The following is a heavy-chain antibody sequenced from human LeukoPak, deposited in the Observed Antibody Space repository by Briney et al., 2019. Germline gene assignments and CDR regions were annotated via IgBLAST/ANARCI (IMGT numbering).Heavy chain of an antibody. J-gene: IGHJ4*02. D-gene: IGHD5-24*01. CDR2: IYYSGST. Sequence: PSETLSLTCTVSGGSISSGGYYWSWIRQHPGKGLEWIGYIYYSGSTNYNPSLKSRVTISVDTSKNQFSLKLSSVTAADTAVYYCAREMATNNFDYWGQGTLVTVSS. V-gene: IGHV4-61*08. CDR3: AREMATNNFDY. CDR1: GGSISSGGYY.